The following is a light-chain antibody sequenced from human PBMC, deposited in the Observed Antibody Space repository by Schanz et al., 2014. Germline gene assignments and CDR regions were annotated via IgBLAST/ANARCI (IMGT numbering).Light chain of an antibody. V-gene: IGLV1-40*01. CDR1: SSNIGAGYD. CDR2: GNS. Sequence: QSVLTQPPSVSGAPGQRVNISCTGSSSNIGAGYDVHWYQQLPGTAPKLLIYGNSNRPSGVPDRISGSKSGTSASLAITGLQAEDEADYYCQSFDSSLRDVFGGGTKLTVL. CDR3: QSFDSSLRDV. J-gene: IGLJ3*02.